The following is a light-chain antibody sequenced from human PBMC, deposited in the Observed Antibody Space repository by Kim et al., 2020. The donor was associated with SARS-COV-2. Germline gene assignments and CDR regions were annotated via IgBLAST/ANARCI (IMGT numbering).Light chain of an antibody. CDR2: QDS. V-gene: IGLV3-1*01. CDR3: QAWDSSTAR. J-gene: IGLJ2*01. Sequence: SYELTQPPSVSVSPGQTASITCSGDKLGYKYSCWYQQKPGQSPVLVIYQDSKRPSGIPERFSGSNSGNTATLTISGTQAMDEADYYCQAWDSSTARFGGGTQLTVL. CDR1: KLGYKY.